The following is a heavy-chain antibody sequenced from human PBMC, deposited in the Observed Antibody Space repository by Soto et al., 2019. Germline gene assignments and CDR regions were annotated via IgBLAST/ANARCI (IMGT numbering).Heavy chain of an antibody. J-gene: IGHJ4*02. V-gene: IGHV3-23*01. Sequence: PGGSLRLSCTASGFSFSNSPMTWVRQAPGKGLDWVSTIRATSDNTCYADSVKGRLTISRDNSKNTLYLQMNDLRAEDTAVYYCAKKGGYGDFGIYFDYWGQGTLVTVSS. D-gene: IGHD4-17*01. CDR3: AKKGGYGDFGIYFDY. CDR2: IRATSDNT. CDR1: GFSFSNSP.